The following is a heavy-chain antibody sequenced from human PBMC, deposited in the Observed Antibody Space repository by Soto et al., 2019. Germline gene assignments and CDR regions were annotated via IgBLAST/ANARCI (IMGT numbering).Heavy chain of an antibody. CDR1: GYSFTSYW. CDR3: ARPGIAAAGTSYYYGMDV. D-gene: IGHD6-13*01. CDR2: IDPSDSYT. J-gene: IGHJ6*02. V-gene: IGHV5-10-1*01. Sequence: GESLKISCKGSGYSFTSYWISWVRQMPGKGLEWMGRIDPSDSYTNYSPSFQGHVTISADKSISTAYLQWSSLKASDTAMYYCARPGIAAAGTSYYYGMDVWGQGTLVTVSS.